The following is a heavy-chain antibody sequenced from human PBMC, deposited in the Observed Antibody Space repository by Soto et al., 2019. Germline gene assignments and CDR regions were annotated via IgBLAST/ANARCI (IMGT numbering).Heavy chain of an antibody. J-gene: IGHJ4*02. CDR2: ITDSGDST. V-gene: IGHV3-23*01. D-gene: IGHD2-2*01. Sequence: EVHLSESGGGLVQPGGSLRLSCAASGFMFSNYDMSCVRQAPGKGLEWFPAITDSGDSTYHAESAKGRFTITRDNTNNTLYLQMSSLIAENTAIYYCVKGSRSSRPYYFDSWGQGTLVTVSS. CDR3: VKGSRSSRPYYFDS. CDR1: GFMFSNYD.